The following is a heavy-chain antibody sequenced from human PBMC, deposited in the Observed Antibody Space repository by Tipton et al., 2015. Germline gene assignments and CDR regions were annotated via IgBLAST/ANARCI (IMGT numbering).Heavy chain of an antibody. Sequence: TLSLTCTVSGISISSYYWSWIRQPPGKGLEWIGYTYYSGRTNYNPSLKGRVTISVDTSKKQFSLKLTSVTAADTAVYYCARGTVLGRVPWGWFDPWGQGTVVTVSS. D-gene: IGHD7-27*01. V-gene: IGHV4-59*01. CDR3: ARGTVLGRVPWGWFDP. CDR1: GISISSYY. CDR2: TYYSGRT. J-gene: IGHJ5*02.